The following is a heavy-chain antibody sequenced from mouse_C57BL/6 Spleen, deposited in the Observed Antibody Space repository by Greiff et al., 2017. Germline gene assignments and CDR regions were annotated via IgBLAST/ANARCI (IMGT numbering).Heavy chain of an antibody. J-gene: IGHJ3*01. Sequence: DVHLVESGPGLVKPSQSLSLTCSVTGYSITSGYYWNWIRQFPGNKLEWMGYISYDGSNNYNPSLKNRISITRDTSKNQFFLKLNSVTTEDTATYYCARHGSSSAWFAYLGQGTLVTVSA. V-gene: IGHV3-6*01. D-gene: IGHD1-1*01. CDR2: ISYDGSN. CDR3: ARHGSSSAWFAY. CDR1: GYSITSGYY.